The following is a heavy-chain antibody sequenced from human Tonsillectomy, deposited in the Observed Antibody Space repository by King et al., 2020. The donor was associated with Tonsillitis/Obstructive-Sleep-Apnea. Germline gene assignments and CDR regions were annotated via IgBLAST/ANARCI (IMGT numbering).Heavy chain of an antibody. CDR3: AKDWGDIAARPRHFDY. V-gene: IGHV3-23*04. CDR2: ISGSGGST. CDR1: GFTFSSYA. D-gene: IGHD6-6*01. Sequence: VQLVESGGGLVQPGGSLRLSCAASGFTFSSYAMSWVRQAPGKGLEWVSAISGSGGSTYYAASVKGRFPISRDNSKNTLYLQMNSLRAEDTAVYYCAKDWGDIAARPRHFDYWGQGTLVTVSS. J-gene: IGHJ4*02.